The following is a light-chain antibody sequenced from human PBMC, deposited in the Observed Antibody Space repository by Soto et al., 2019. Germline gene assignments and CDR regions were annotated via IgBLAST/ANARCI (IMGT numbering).Light chain of an antibody. CDR2: QTS. CDR3: HQRQSLPRT. CDR1: QYINTR. V-gene: IGKV3-11*01. Sequence: ESVLTHPRATRSSFPGDRVTLSCRASQYINTRLAWYQHRPGQAPRLLIYQTSIRAAGIPARFSASGSGTDFTLTIIDVQPEDFTLYYCHQRQSLPRTFGEGTKADIK. J-gene: IGKJ1*01.